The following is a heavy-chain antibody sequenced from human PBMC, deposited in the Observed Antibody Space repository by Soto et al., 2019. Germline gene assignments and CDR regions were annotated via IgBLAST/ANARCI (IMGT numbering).Heavy chain of an antibody. CDR3: ATYDFWSGYFRFDP. CDR2: FDPEDGET. J-gene: IGHJ5*02. Sequence: ASVKVSCKVSGYTLTELSMHWVRQAPGKGLEWMGGFDPEDGETIYAQKFQGRVTMTEDTSTDTAYMELSRLRSEDTAVYYCATYDFWSGYFRFDPWGQGTLVTVSS. V-gene: IGHV1-24*01. D-gene: IGHD3-3*01. CDR1: GYTLTELS.